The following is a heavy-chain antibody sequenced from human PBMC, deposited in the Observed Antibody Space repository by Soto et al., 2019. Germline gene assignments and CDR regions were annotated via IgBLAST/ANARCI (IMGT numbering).Heavy chain of an antibody. CDR3: ARDGRYSGSYGGYYFDY. D-gene: IGHD1-26*01. J-gene: IGHJ4*02. CDR1: GYTFTSYG. CDR2: ISANNGNT. Sequence: GASVKVSCKASGYTFTSYGISWVRQAPGQGLEWMGWISANNGNTNYAQKIQGRVTMTTDTSTSTAYMGLRSLRSDDTAVYYCARDGRYSGSYGGYYFDYWGQGTLVTVSS. V-gene: IGHV1-18*01.